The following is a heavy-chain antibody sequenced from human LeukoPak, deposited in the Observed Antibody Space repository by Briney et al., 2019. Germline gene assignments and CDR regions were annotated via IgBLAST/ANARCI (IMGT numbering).Heavy chain of an antibody. CDR3: AKEKVATTLRYYDN. Sequence: GGSLRLSCAASGFTFDDYAMHWVRQAPGKGLEWVSVIYSGGSTYYADSVKGRFTISRDNSKNTLYLQMNSLRDEDTAVYYCAKEKVATTLRYYDNWGQGTLVTVSS. CDR2: IYSGGST. V-gene: IGHV3-66*01. D-gene: IGHD2-15*01. CDR1: GFTFDDYA. J-gene: IGHJ4*02.